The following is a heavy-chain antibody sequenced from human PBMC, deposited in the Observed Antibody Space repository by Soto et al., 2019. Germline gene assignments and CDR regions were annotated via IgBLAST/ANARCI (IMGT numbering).Heavy chain of an antibody. Sequence: GGSLRLSCAASGFTFTNYAMSWVRQAPGKGLEWVSTVSASGSSTYYADSVKGRFTISRDNSKNTLYLQMNSLRAEDTAAYKWARFFFYAGAYYGREVWGQGTRVTVSS. CDR1: GFTFTNYA. J-gene: IGHJ6*02. CDR2: VSASGSST. V-gene: IGHV3-23*01. CDR3: ARFFFYAGAYYGREV. D-gene: IGHD7-27*01.